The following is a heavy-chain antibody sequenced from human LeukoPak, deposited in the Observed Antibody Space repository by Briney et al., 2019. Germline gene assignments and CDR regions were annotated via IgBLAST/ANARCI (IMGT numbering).Heavy chain of an antibody. CDR1: GFTFSNAW. V-gene: IGHV3-23*01. J-gene: IGHJ4*02. Sequence: GGSLRLSCAASGFTFSNAWMSWVRQAPGKGLEWVSAISGSGGSTYNADYVKGRFTISRDNSKNTLYLQMNSLRAEDTAVYYCAREIAAAVFGNFDYWGQGTLVTVSS. CDR2: ISGSGGST. CDR3: AREIAAAVFGNFDY. D-gene: IGHD6-13*01.